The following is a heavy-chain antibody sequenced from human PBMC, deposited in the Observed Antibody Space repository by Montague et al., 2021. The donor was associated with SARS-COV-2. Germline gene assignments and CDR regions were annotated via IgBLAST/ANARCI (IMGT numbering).Heavy chain of an antibody. Sequence: SLRLSCAGSGFTSSTFWMNWVRQAPGKGLEWVANIKQDGSEKYYVDSVKGRFTISRDNAKNPLYLQMSSLRAEDTAVYYCARNQKSETFYYYYFGLDVWGQGTTVTVSS. J-gene: IGHJ6*02. V-gene: IGHV3-7*01. CDR2: IKQDGSEK. CDR3: ARNQKSETFYYYYFGLDV. D-gene: IGHD3-16*01. CDR1: GFTSSTFW.